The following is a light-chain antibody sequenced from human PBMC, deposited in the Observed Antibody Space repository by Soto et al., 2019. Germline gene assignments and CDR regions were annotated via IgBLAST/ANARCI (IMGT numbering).Light chain of an antibody. CDR3: MQVLQTPYT. CDR2: LGS. V-gene: IGKV2-28*01. CDR1: GDLQRSHGYSY. J-gene: IGKJ2*01. Sequence: DIVMTQSPLSLPVIPGEPASISCRSSGDLQRSHGYSYLDWYLQKPGQSPQLLIYLGSNRASGVTDRFSGSGSGTDFTLKISRVEAEDVGVYYCMQVLQTPYTFDQGTRLEIK.